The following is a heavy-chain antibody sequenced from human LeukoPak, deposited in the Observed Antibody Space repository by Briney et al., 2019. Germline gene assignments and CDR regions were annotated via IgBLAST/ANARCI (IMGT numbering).Heavy chain of an antibody. D-gene: IGHD2-15*01. Sequence: SETLSLTCIVSGDPIRSYYWNWIRQARGKALEWIGRIHNNGDIAYNFSLKSRVTISMDTSKSQFSLKWSSVTAADTAVYYCGRWVYFNGGNFFVFDYWGQETVVTFSS. CDR3: GRWVYFNGGNFFVFDY. V-gene: IGHV4-59*01. CDR1: GDPIRSYY. CDR2: IHNNGDI. J-gene: IGHJ4*02.